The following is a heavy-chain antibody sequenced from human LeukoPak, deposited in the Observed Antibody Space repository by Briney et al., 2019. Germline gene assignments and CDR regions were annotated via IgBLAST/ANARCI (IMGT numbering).Heavy chain of an antibody. D-gene: IGHD2-2*01. CDR2: IYSSGST. CDR3: ARVDCSSISCHFDY. J-gene: IGHJ4*02. CDR1: GGSISSSTYL. V-gene: IGHV4-39*07. Sequence: PSETLSLTCTVSGGSISSSTYLWVWIRQPPGKGLEWIGNIYSSGSTYYTPSLKSRVTISVDTSKNQFSLRLSSVTAADTAVYYCARVDCSSISCHFDYWGQGTLVTVSS.